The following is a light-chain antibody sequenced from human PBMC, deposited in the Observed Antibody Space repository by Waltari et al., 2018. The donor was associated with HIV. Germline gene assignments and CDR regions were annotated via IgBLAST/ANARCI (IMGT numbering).Light chain of an antibody. CDR2: QDN. V-gene: IGLV3-1*01. J-gene: IGLJ1*01. CDR3: QAWDSSTAFYV. CDR1: KLGDKY. Sequence: SYELTQPPSVSVSPGQTASITCSGDKLGDKYACWYQQKPGQSPVLVIYQDNKRPSGIPERFAGSNSGHTATLTISGTQAVDEADYYCQAWDSSTAFYVFGTGTKVTVL.